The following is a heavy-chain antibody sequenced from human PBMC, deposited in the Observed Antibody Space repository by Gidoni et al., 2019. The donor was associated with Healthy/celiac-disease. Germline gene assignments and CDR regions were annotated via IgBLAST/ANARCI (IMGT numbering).Heavy chain of an antibody. CDR1: GFTFSSYA. D-gene: IGHD6-13*01. V-gene: IGHV3-30-3*01. Sequence: QVQLVESGGGVVQPGRSLRLSCAASGFTFSSYAMHWVRQAPGKGLEWVAVISYDGSNKDYADSVKGRFTISRDNSKNTLYLQMNSLRAEDTAVYYCASAERRDSDSSSWYRGYYFDYWGQGTLVTVSS. J-gene: IGHJ4*02. CDR3: ASAERRDSDSSSWYRGYYFDY. CDR2: ISYDGSNK.